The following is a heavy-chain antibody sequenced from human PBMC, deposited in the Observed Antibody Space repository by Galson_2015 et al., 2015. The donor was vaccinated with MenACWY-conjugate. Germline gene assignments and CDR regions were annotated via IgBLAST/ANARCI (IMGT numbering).Heavy chain of an antibody. CDR3: ARDPIDYYDRKGNWYFDL. CDR1: GFTFSSYS. J-gene: IGHJ2*01. D-gene: IGHD3-22*01. Sequence: SLRLSCAASGFTFSSYSMNWVRQAPGKGLEWVSSISSSSSYIYYADSVKGRFTISRDNAKNSLYLQMNSLRAEDTAVYYCARDPIDYYDRKGNWYFDLWGRGTLVTVSS. CDR2: ISSSSSYI. V-gene: IGHV3-21*01.